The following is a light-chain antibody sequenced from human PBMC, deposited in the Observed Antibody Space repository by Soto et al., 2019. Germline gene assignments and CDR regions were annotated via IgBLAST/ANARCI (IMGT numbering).Light chain of an antibody. CDR1: QSVSRSD. V-gene: IGKV3-20*01. CDR2: GAS. Sequence: EIVLTQSPGTLSLSPGERATLSCRASQSVSRSDLAWYQQKPGQAPRLLIYGASSRATGIPDRFSGSGSGTDFTLTISRMDPEDFAVYDCQQVSSTPSWTFGQGTKVEMK. J-gene: IGKJ1*01. CDR3: QQVSSTPSWT.